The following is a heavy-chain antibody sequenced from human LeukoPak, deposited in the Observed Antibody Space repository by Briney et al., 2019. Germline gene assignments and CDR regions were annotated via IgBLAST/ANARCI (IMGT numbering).Heavy chain of an antibody. J-gene: IGHJ4*02. CDR2: ISAHNGNT. Sequence: ASVKVSCKASGYTFTSYGISWVRQAPGQGLEWMGWISAHNGNTNYTQKLQDRVTMTTDTSTSTAYMELRSLRSDDTAVYYCAREQTYYFDYWGQGTLVTVSS. V-gene: IGHV1-18*01. CDR1: GYTFTSYG. CDR3: AREQTYYFDY.